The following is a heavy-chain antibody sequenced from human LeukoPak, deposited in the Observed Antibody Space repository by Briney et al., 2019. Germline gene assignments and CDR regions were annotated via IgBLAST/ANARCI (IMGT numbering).Heavy chain of an antibody. J-gene: IGHJ4*02. CDR3: AKAGTILLRSGFDY. Sequence: GGPLRLSCAASGFTFDDYAMHWVRQAPGKGLEWVSGISWNSGSIGYADSVKGRFTISRDNAKNSLYLQMNSLRAEDTALYYCAKAGTILLRSGFDYWGQGTLVTVSS. D-gene: IGHD3-9*01. CDR2: ISWNSGSI. V-gene: IGHV3-9*01. CDR1: GFTFDDYA.